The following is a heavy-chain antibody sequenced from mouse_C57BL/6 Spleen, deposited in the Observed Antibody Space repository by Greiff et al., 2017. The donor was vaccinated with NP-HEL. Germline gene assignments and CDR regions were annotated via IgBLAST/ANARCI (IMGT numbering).Heavy chain of an antibody. CDR2: IDPSDSYT. Sequence: QVQLQQPGAELVRPGTSVKLSCKASGYTFTSYWMHWVKQRPGQGLEWIGVIDPSDSYTNYNQKFKGKATLTVDTSSSTAYMQLSSLTSEDSAVYYWARGYVWYFDVWGTGTTVTVSS. CDR1: GYTFTSYW. J-gene: IGHJ1*03. V-gene: IGHV1-59*01. D-gene: IGHD3-1*01. CDR3: ARGYVWYFDV.